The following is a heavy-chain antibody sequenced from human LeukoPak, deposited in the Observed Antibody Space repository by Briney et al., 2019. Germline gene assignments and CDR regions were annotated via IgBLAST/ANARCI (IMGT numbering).Heavy chain of an antibody. CDR2: ISSSSSYI. J-gene: IGHJ3*02. CDR1: GFTFSSYG. CDR3: ARQRGGAFDI. V-gene: IGHV3-21*01. D-gene: IGHD1-26*01. Sequence: GGSLRLSCAASGFTFSSYGMNWVRQAPGKGLEWVSSISSSSSYIYYADSVKGRFTISRDNAKNSLYLQMNSLRAEDTAVYYCARQRGGAFDIWGQGTMVTVSS.